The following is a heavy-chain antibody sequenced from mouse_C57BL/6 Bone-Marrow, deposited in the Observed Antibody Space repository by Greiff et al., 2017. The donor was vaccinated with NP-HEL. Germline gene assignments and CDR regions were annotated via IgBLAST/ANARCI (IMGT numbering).Heavy chain of an antibody. CDR3: ARRYRGLYYYAMDD. CDR2: ISSGSSTI. V-gene: IGHV5-17*01. J-gene: IGHJ4*01. Sequence: EVKLVESGGGLVKPGGSLKLSCAASGFTFSDYGMHWVRQAPEKGLEWVAYISSGSSTIYYADTVKGRFTISRDNAKNTLVLQMTSLRSKDTAMYYCARRYRGLYYYAMDDWGQGTSVTVSS. D-gene: IGHD2-12*01. CDR1: GFTFSDYG.